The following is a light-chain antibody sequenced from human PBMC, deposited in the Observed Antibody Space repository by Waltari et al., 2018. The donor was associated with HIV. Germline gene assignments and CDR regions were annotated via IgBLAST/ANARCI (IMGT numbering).Light chain of an antibody. V-gene: IGLV2-8*01. J-gene: IGLJ2*01. CDR2: DVT. CDR3: SSLANRDGFYVL. Sequence: QSALTHPPCPPRCPGPSVTLSCTGAHSDTRTSEYVSWYQQHPGKAPQLLISDVTKRPPGVVARFSGCKSGNTAVLTVSGRKGEDDADYYCSSLANRDGFYVLFGGGTRLTVL. CDR1: HSDTRTSEY.